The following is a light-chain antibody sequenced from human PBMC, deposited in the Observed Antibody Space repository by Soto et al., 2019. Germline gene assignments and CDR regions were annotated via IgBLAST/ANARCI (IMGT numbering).Light chain of an antibody. CDR2: AAS. Sequence: DIQMTQSPSSLSASVGDRVTITCRASQSISSYLNWYQQKPGKAPKXMIYAASSLQSGVPSRFSGSGSGTDFTLTISSLQPEDVATYYCQQSYSTPWTLGQGTKVDIK. V-gene: IGKV1-39*01. J-gene: IGKJ1*01. CDR3: QQSYSTPWT. CDR1: QSISSY.